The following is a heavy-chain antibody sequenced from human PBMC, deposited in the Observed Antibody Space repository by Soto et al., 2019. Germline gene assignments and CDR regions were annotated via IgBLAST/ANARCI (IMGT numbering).Heavy chain of an antibody. CDR3: ARAWRADV. CDR1: GFTFSNYA. J-gene: IGHJ6*02. CDR2: ISGNGDTT. V-gene: IGHV3-64*01. Sequence: EVQLVDSVAGLVQPGGSLRLYCVASGFTFSNYAMHWVRQSPGKGLECGSVISGNGDTTYYANSVKDRVTMSRDNSKNTLYLQMGRLRADDTAVYYCARAWRADVLGQGSTVGVSS.